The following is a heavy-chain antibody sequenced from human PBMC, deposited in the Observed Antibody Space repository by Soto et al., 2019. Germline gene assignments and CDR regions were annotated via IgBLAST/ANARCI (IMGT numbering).Heavy chain of an antibody. CDR1: GYTFTSFD. CDR3: ARDPVIIGTTRRFDN. J-gene: IGHJ4*01. V-gene: IGHV1-8*01. D-gene: IGHD2-21*01. Sequence: ASVKVSCKASGYTFTSFDINWARQATGQGLEWVGWMNPTSGNTGYAQKFQGRVTMTRNTSISTAYLELSSLRSEDTAVYFCARDPVIIGTTRRFDNWGLGTLLTVSS. CDR2: MNPTSGNT.